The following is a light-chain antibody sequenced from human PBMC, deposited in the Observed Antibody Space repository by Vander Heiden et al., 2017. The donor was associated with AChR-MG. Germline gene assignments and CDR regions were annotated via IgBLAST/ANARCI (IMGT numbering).Light chain of an antibody. J-gene: IGLJ1*01. CDR1: SSDVGPYNY. CDR2: DVT. Sequence: QSALTQPASMFGSPGQSIIISCTGTSSDVGPYNYVSWYQQHPGKAPKLLIYDVTKRPSGISSRFSGSKSASTASLTISGPQAEDEADYYCSSYTSSGSLEVFGTGTKVTVL. CDR3: SSYTSSGSLEV. V-gene: IGLV2-14*03.